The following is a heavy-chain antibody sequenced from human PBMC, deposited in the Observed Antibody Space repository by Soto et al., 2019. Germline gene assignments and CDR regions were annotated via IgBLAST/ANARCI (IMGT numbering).Heavy chain of an antibody. V-gene: IGHV3-66*01. J-gene: IGHJ4*02. D-gene: IGHD3-22*01. CDR2: IYSGGKT. Sequence: EVQLVESGGGLVQPGGYLRLSCAASGITVSGNYMSWVRQAPGKGLEWVSVIYSGGKTYYADSVKGSFTISRDNSKNMLYLQMNTLRAEYTAVYYCARGSSLVVSLYVDPGMGSFYFDRWGQRTLVTVSS. CDR3: ARGSSLVVSLYVDPGMGSFYFDR. CDR1: GITVSGNY.